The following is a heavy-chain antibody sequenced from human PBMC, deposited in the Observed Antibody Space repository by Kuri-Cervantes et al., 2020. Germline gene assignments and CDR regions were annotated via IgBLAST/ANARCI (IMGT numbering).Heavy chain of an antibody. CDR3: ARHVFLSSSAFDY. J-gene: IGHJ4*02. D-gene: IGHD6-13*01. V-gene: IGHV5-51*01. CDR2: IYPGDSDT. CDR1: GYSFTSYW. Sequence: GGSLRLSCKGSGYSFTSYWIGWVRQMPGKGLEWMGIIYPGDSDTRYSPSFQGQVTTSADKSISTAYLQWSSLKASDTAMYYCARHVFLSSSAFDYWGQGTLVTVSS.